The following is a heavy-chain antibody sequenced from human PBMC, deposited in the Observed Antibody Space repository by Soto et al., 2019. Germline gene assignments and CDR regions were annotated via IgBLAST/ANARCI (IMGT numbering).Heavy chain of an antibody. CDR2: ISWNSGSI. J-gene: IGHJ6*03. CDR1: GFTFDDYA. Sequence: PGGSLRLSCAASGFTFDDYAMHWVRQAPGKGLEWVSGISWNSGSIGYADSVKGRFTISRDNAKNSLYLQMNSLRAEDTALYYCAKAYGSGSYEGYYYYYYMDVWGKGTTVTVSS. CDR3: AKAYGSGSYEGYYYYYYMDV. V-gene: IGHV3-9*01. D-gene: IGHD3-10*01.